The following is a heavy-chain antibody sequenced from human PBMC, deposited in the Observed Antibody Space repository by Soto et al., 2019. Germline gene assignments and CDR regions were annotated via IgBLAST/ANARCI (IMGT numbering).Heavy chain of an antibody. CDR3: AKDRLSGSYHRYFDY. V-gene: IGHV3-23*01. J-gene: IGHJ4*02. Sequence: EVQLLESGGGLVQPGGSRRLSCAASGFTFSTYAMSWVRQAPGKGLEWVTGISGRDESTYYADSVKGRFTISRDNSKNTLYLQMSSLRAEDTAVYYCAKDRLSGSYHRYFDYWGQGTLVTVSS. CDR1: GFTFSTYA. CDR2: ISGRDEST. D-gene: IGHD1-26*01.